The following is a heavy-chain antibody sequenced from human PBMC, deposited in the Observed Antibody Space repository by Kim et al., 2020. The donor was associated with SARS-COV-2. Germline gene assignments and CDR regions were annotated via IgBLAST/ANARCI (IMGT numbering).Heavy chain of an antibody. V-gene: IGHV1-3*01. CDR3: ARGTKKGISPHFDY. J-gene: IGHJ4*02. D-gene: IGHD2-8*01. Sequence: SQKFQGKVTITRDTSASTAYMELSSLRSEDTAVYYCARGTKKGISPHFDYWGQGTLVTVSS.